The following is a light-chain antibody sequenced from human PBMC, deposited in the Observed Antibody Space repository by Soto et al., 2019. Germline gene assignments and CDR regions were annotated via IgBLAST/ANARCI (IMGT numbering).Light chain of an antibody. J-gene: IGLJ1*01. CDR2: DVS. CDR3: SSYTSSSTLV. V-gene: IGLV2-14*01. CDR1: SSDVGAYNS. Sequence: QSALTQPASVSGSPGQSITISCTGTSSDVGAYNSVAWYQHNPGKAPKLMIYDVSNRPSGVSSRFSGSKSANTASLSISGIQADDEADYYCSSYTSSSTLVFGTGTKVTVL.